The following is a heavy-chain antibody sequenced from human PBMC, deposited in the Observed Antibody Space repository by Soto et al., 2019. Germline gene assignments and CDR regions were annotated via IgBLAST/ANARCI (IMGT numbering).Heavy chain of an antibody. V-gene: IGHV3-23*01. Sequence: PGGSLRLSCAASGFTFSSYAMSWVRQAPGKGLEWVSVICCNGGSKYYADSVKGRFTISRDNSKNTLYLQMNSLRAEDTAVYYCAKAHFRGVIIIDFDYWGQGTLVTVSS. CDR1: GFTFSSYA. CDR3: AKAHFRGVIIIDFDY. D-gene: IGHD3-10*01. J-gene: IGHJ4*02. CDR2: ICCNGGSK.